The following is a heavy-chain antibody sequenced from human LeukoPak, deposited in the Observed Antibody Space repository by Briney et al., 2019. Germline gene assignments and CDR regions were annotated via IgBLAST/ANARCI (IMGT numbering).Heavy chain of an antibody. V-gene: IGHV1-3*01. CDR3: ARVGITMVRGVIPYYFDY. CDR2: INAGNGNT. Sequence: GASVKVSCKASGYTFTSYAMHWVRQAPGQRLEWMGWINAGNGNTKYSQKFQGRVSITRDTSASTAYMELSSLRSEDTAVYYCARVGITMVRGVIPYYFDYWGQGTLVTVSS. D-gene: IGHD3-10*01. CDR1: GYTFTSYA. J-gene: IGHJ4*02.